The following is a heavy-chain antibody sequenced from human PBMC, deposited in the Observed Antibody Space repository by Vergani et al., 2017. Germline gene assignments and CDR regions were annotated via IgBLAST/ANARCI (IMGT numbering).Heavy chain of an antibody. D-gene: IGHD5-12*01. CDR1: GFTFNHYA. Sequence: EVQLLESGGDLVQPGGSLRLSCAASGFTFNHYAMNWVRQAPGKGLEWVSCISGSGGSTYYAGSVKGRFTISRDSSKNTLYLQMNSLSAGDTAVYYCAKANPRNSGYDYLYYYHAMDVWCQGTTVTVSS. CDR3: AKANPRNSGYDYLYYYHAMDV. V-gene: IGHV3-23*01. J-gene: IGHJ6*02. CDR2: ISGSGGST.